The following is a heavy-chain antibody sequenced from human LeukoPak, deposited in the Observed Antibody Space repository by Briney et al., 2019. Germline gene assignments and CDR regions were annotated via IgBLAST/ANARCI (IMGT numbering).Heavy chain of an antibody. CDR1: GGTISSYY. CDR3: ARAWQWLPLDS. J-gene: IGHJ4*02. V-gene: IGHV4-4*07. Sequence: SETLSLTCTVSGGTISSYYCTWIRQPAGKGLEWIGRIHTSGSTNYNPSLKCRVTMSADTSKNQFSLKLTSVTAADTAVYYCARAWQWLPLDSWGQGTLVTVSS. CDR2: IHTSGST. D-gene: IGHD6-19*01.